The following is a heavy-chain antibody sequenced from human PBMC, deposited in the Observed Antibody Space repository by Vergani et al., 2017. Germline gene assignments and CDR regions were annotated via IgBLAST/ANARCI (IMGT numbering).Heavy chain of an antibody. D-gene: IGHD2-15*01. CDR3: ARGRGYCSGGSCYGDY. V-gene: IGHV4-34*01. CDR1: GGSFSGYY. Sequence: QVQLQQWGAGLLKPSETLSLTCAVYGGSFSGYYWSWIRQPPGKGLEWIGEINHSESTNYNPSLKSRVTISVDTSKNQFSLKLSSVTAADTAVYYCARGRGYCSGGSCYGDYWGQGTLVTVSS. CDR2: INHSEST. J-gene: IGHJ4*02.